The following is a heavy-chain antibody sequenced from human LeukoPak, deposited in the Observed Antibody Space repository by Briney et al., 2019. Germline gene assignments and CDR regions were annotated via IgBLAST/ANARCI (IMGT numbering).Heavy chain of an antibody. V-gene: IGHV1-46*01. CDR1: GYTFTSYY. Sequence: GASVKVSCKASGYTFTSYYMHWVRQAPGQGLEWMGIINPSGGTTSYAQKFQGRVTLTRDTSTSTVYVELSSLRSEDTAVYYCARFPYSGYERHGMDVWGQGTTVTVSS. J-gene: IGHJ6*02. CDR3: ARFPYSGYERHGMDV. CDR2: INPSGGTT. D-gene: IGHD5-12*01.